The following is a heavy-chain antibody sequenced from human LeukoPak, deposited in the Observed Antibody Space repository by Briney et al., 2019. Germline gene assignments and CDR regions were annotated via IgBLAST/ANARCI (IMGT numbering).Heavy chain of an antibody. D-gene: IGHD1-20*01. J-gene: IGHJ4*02. Sequence: PGGSLRLSCAASGFTSSSYAMSCVRQAPGKGLEWVSTISASGGSTYYADSVKGRFTISRDNSQNTLYLLMNSLRADDTAEYFCAKGHYNWNAHCDYWGQGTLVSVSS. CDR2: ISASGGST. CDR1: GFTSSSYA. V-gene: IGHV3-23*01. CDR3: AKGHYNWNAHCDY.